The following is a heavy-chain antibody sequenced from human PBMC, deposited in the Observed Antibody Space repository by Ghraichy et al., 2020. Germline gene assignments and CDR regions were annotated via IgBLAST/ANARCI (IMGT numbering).Heavy chain of an antibody. CDR3: AKVDTGYYYDSSGYYHDY. J-gene: IGHJ4*02. CDR2: ISGSGGST. V-gene: IGHV3-23*01. D-gene: IGHD3-22*01. CDR1: GFTFSSYA. Sequence: GGSLRLSCAASGFTFSSYAMSWVRQAPGKGLEWVSAISGSGGSTYYADSVKGRFTISRDNSKNTLYLQMNSLRAEDTAVYYCAKVDTGYYYDSSGYYHDYWGQGTLVTVSS.